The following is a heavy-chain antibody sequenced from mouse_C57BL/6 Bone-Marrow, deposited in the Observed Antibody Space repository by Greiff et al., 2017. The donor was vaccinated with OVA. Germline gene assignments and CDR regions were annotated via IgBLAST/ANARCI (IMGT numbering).Heavy chain of an antibody. CDR2: INPYNGGT. CDR3: ASYDYDVTPYAMDY. D-gene: IGHD2-4*01. V-gene: IGHV1-19*01. Sequence: EVQLQQSGPVLVKPGASVKMSCKASGYTFTDYYMNWVKQSHGKSLEWIGVINPYNGGTSYNQKFKGTATLTVDKSSSTAYMELNSLTSEDSAVYYCASYDYDVTPYAMDYWGQGTSVTVSS. J-gene: IGHJ4*01. CDR1: GYTFTDYY.